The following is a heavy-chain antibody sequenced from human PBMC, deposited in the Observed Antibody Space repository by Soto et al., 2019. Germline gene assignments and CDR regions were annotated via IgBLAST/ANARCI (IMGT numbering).Heavy chain of an antibody. CDR3: ARAIPYYDSSGSPPKDFDY. J-gene: IGHJ4*02. D-gene: IGHD3-22*01. CDR2: IYHSGST. Sequence: SDTLSLTCAVSGGSISSGGYSWNWIRQPPGKGLEWVGCIYHSGSTYYNPSLKSRVTISVDRSKHQFSLNLSSVTAADTAVYYCARAIPYYDSSGSPPKDFDYWGQGTLVTVS. CDR1: GGSISSGGYS. V-gene: IGHV4-30-2*01.